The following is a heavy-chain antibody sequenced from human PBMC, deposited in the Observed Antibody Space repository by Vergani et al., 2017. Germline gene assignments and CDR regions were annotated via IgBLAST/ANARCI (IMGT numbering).Heavy chain of an antibody. V-gene: IGHV3-48*04. D-gene: IGHD6-13*01. CDR2: ISLSSSGTI. CDR1: GFTFSSYS. Sequence: EVQLVESGGGLVQPGGSLRLSCAASGFTFSSYSMNWVRQAPGKGLEWVSYISLSSSGTIYYADSVKGRFTISRDNAKNSLFLQMNSLRAEDTALYYCVKDIAASGNYWYFDLWGRGTLVTVSS. CDR3: VKDIAASGNYWYFDL. J-gene: IGHJ2*01.